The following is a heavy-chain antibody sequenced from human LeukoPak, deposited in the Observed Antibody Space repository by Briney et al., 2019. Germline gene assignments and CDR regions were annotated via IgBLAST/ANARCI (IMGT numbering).Heavy chain of an antibody. CDR1: GYTFTAHW. D-gene: IGHD1-26*01. CDR3: GRHQHSGSYGAFDI. CDR2: IHPGDSDT. J-gene: IGHJ3*02. V-gene: IGHV5-51*01. Sequence: GESLKISCEGSGYTFTAHWIGWVRQMPGKGLAWVRIIHPGDSDTRYSPSFQGQVTISADKSITTAYLQWSSLKASDTAMYYCGRHQHSGSYGAFDIWGQGTMVTASS.